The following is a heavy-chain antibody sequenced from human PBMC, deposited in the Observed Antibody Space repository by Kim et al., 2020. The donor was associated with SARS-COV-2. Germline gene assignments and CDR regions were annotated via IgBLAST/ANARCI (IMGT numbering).Heavy chain of an antibody. J-gene: IGHJ4*02. Sequence: ASVKVSCKASGYTFSKYGISWVRQAPGKGLEWMGWISGNDGDTKFAQKFRDRVTMTTDTSTRTAYLDLKNLRSDDTAIYYCARDDHFYGSIFYRVDHWGQGTLVTVS. D-gene: IGHD6-13*01. CDR3: ARDDHFYGSIFYRVDH. CDR2: ISGNDGDT. V-gene: IGHV1-18*04. CDR1: GYTFSKYG.